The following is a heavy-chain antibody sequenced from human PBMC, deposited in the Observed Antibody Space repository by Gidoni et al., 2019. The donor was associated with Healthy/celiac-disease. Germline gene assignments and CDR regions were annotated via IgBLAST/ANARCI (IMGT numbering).Heavy chain of an antibody. V-gene: IGHV4-38-2*01. CDR3: ARVYDFWSGYVDY. CDR2: IYHSGST. Sequence: QVQLQASGPGLLKPSETLSLTCAVSGYSISSGYYWGWIRQPPGKGLEWIGSIYHSGSTYYNPSLKSRVTISVDTSKNQFSLKLSSVTAADTAVYYCARVYDFWSGYVDYWGQGTLVTVSS. CDR1: GYSISSGYY. D-gene: IGHD3-3*01. J-gene: IGHJ4*02.